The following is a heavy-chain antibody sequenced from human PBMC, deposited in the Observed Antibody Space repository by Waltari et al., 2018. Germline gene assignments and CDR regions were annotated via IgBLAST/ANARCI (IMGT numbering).Heavy chain of an antibody. Sequence: QLQLQESGPRLVRPSETLSLICRVSGVSITSNRHYWAWIRQSPGQGLVWIGTVSYSGPTYSSPSLKSRVSVSRDTSKNKVSLMLGSVTAADMAVYYCATYIGASVGTAAFDVWGQGTMVTVSS. J-gene: IGHJ3*01. CDR3: ATYIGASVGTAAFDV. D-gene: IGHD5-12*01. CDR2: VSYSGPT. CDR1: GVSITSNRHY. V-gene: IGHV4-39*01.